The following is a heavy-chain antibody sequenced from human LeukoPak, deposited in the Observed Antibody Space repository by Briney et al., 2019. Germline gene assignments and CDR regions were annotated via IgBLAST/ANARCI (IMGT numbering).Heavy chain of an antibody. CDR1: GFTSTSHA. D-gene: IGHD3-10*01. CDR2: ISGSGGST. V-gene: IGHV3-23*01. J-gene: IGHJ4*02. CDR3: AKDPMVRGLTYDY. Sequence: PGGSLSLSCAAYGFTSTSHAMSWVRQAPGRGLEWDSAISGSGGSTYYADSVRGRFTISRDNSKNTLYLQMNSLRAEDTAIYYCAKDPMVRGLTYDYWGQGALVTVSS.